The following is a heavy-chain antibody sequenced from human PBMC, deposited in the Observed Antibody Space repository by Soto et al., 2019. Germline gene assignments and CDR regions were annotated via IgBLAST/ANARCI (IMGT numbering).Heavy chain of an antibody. Sequence: PGGFLRLPCAASGFTFSSYGMHWVRQAPGKGLEWVAVISFDGSNKYYADSVKGRFTISRDNSKNTLYLQMNSLRAEDTAVYYCAKDRSSRYYYGMDVWGQGTTVTVSS. CDR2: ISFDGSNK. D-gene: IGHD3-16*02. J-gene: IGHJ6*02. CDR1: GFTFSSYG. CDR3: AKDRSSRYYYGMDV. V-gene: IGHV3-30*18.